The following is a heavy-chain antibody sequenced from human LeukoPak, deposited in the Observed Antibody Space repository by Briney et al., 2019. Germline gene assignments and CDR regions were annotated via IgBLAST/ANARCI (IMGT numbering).Heavy chain of an antibody. V-gene: IGHV4-4*07. J-gene: IGHJ3*02. D-gene: IGHD1-1*01. CDR3: ARTTPYDAFDI. Sequence: PSETLSLTCTVSGGSISSYYYTWIRQPAGKGLEWIGRIHLSGSTNYSPSLKSRVTMSVDTSKSQFSLKLTSMTAADTAVYYCARTTPYDAFDIWGQGTMVTVSS. CDR2: IHLSGST. CDR1: GGSISSYY.